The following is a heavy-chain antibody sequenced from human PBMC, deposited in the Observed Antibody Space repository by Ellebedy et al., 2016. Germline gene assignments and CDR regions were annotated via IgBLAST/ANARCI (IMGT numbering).Heavy chain of an antibody. CDR2: ISSAGSP. CDR1: GFTFSGFA. D-gene: IGHD6-19*01. V-gene: IGHV3-23*01. J-gene: IGHJ4*02. CDR3: AKCRHSTGCLLDS. Sequence: GESLKISCAASGFTFSGFAMSWVRQAPGKGLEWVSTISSAGSPNYADSVRGRFTISRDSPKDTLYLEMDSLRADDTAIYYCAKCRHSTGCLLDSWGQGTLVTVSS.